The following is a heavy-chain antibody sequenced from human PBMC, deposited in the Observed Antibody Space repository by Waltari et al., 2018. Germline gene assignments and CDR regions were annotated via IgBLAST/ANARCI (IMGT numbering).Heavy chain of an antibody. CDR2: LNNGGDYK. Sequence: VRLVESGGGRVEPGESLRLSCVGSGFRFDEYSMNWVRQAPGKGLEWVSSLNNGGDYKGYADSVEGRLTISRDNDKNTLYLQRNDLRVDDTAIYYCARGKAFDPWGQGTRVNVSS. J-gene: IGHJ5*02. CDR3: ARGKAFDP. V-gene: IGHV3-21*06. CDR1: GFRFDEYS.